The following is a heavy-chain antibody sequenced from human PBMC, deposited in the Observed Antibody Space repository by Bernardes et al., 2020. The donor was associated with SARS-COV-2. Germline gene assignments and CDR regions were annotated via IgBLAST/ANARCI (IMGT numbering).Heavy chain of an antibody. J-gene: IGHJ4*02. Sequence: GVSLRLSCAASGFTFSNYGMHWVRQAPGKGLEWVAIKPTDAYKENYADSVKGRFTISRDNAKNMLYLQMDSLRPEDTAVYYCAKSVAVAGYYLDYWGQGTLVTVAS. CDR3: AKSVAVAGYYLDY. CDR2: KPTDAYKE. V-gene: IGHV3-30*18. CDR1: GFTFSNYG. D-gene: IGHD6-19*01.